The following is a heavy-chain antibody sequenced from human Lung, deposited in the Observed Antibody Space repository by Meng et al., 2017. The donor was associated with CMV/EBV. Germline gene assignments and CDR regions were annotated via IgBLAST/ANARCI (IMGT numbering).Heavy chain of an antibody. CDR3: ARQLAPIRADMTENFDT. CDR2: ISYTGNT. D-gene: IGHD3-3*02. V-gene: IGHV4-39*01. CDR1: GDSITTHNYY. J-gene: IGHJ4*01. Sequence: SXTXSLXXSVSGDSITTHNYYWGWIRQPPGKGLEWIGRISYTGNTHSNPSLASRVTMSVDTSKNQCSLRLTSVTVADTAVYYCARQLAPIRADMTENFDTXGQGXLVTVSS.